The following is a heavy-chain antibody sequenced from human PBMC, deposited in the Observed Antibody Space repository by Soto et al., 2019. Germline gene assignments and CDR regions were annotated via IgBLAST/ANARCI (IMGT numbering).Heavy chain of an antibody. CDR2: IYTSGST. CDR1: GGSISSYY. J-gene: IGHJ3*02. CDR3: ARDGEWLTSRAFDI. V-gene: IGHV4-4*07. Sequence: SETLSLTCTVSGGSISSYYWSWIRQPAGKGLEWIGRIYTSGSTNYNPSLKSRVTMSVDTSKNQFSLKLSSVTAADTAVYYCARDGEWLTSRAFDIWGQGTMVTVSS. D-gene: IGHD3-10*01.